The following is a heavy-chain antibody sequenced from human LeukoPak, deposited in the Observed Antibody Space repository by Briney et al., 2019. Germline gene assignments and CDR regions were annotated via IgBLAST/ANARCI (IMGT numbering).Heavy chain of an antibody. CDR3: AKDVPLTGGRSLLY. Sequence: GGSLRLSCAASGFTFSNGWMSWVRQAPGKGLEWVGLIKGKAGGETTHYAAPVKGRFTISRDDSRNTLYLQMNSLKTEDTALYYCAKDVPLTGGRSLLYWGQGTLVSVSS. V-gene: IGHV3-15*01. J-gene: IGHJ4*02. CDR1: GFTFSNGW. CDR2: IKGKAGGETT. D-gene: IGHD2-8*02.